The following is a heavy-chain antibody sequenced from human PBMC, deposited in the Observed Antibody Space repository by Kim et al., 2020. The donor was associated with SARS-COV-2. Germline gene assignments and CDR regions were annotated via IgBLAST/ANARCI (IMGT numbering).Heavy chain of an antibody. CDR3: ARGGGYGWGSWFDP. V-gene: IGHV3-7*01. D-gene: IGHD3-10*01. J-gene: IGHJ5*02. Sequence: VDSVKGRVTISRDNAKNSLYLQMNSLRAEDTAVYYCARGGGYGWGSWFDPWGQGTLVTVSS.